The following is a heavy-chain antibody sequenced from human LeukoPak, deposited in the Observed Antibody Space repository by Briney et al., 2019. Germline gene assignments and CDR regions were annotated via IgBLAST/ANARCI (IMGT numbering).Heavy chain of an antibody. CDR1: GYTFTSYY. Sequence: ASVKVSCEASGYTFTSYYMHWVRQAPGQGLEWMGIINPSGGSTSYAQKLQGRVTMTRDTSTSTVYMELSSLRSEDTAVYYCARDGPRIAALGEDFDYWGQGTLVTVSS. J-gene: IGHJ4*02. V-gene: IGHV1-46*01. CDR2: INPSGGST. CDR3: ARDGPRIAALGEDFDY. D-gene: IGHD6-6*01.